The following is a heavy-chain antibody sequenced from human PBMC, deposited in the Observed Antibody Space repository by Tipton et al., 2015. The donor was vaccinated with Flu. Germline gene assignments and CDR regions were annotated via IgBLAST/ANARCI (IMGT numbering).Heavy chain of an antibody. V-gene: IGHV3-64*02. D-gene: IGHD1-7*01. CDR1: GFTFSSYA. J-gene: IGHJ6*02. CDR3: AREYWNFNYFHGMDV. Sequence: GSLRLSCAASGFTFSSYAMHWVRQAPGKGLEYVSAISSNGDNTYYADSVKGRFTISRDNSKNSLYLQMTSLRVEDTAVYFCAREYWNFNYFHGMDVWGQGTTVTVS. CDR2: ISSNGDNT.